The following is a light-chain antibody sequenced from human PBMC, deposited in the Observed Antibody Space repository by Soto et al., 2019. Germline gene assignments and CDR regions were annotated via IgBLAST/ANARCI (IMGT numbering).Light chain of an antibody. Sequence: QSVLTQPPSASGTPGQRVTISCSGSTSNVGTNSVIWYQQLPGLAPKLLLYNNNHRPSGFPDRFSGSKSGTSASLAISGLQSEDEADYYGAAWDDSLNGHAVFGGGTQLTVL. CDR3: AAWDDSLNGHAV. V-gene: IGLV1-44*01. CDR1: TSNVGTNS. CDR2: NNN. J-gene: IGLJ7*01.